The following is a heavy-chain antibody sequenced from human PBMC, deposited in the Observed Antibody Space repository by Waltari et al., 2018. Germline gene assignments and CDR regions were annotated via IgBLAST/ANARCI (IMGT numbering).Heavy chain of an antibody. Sequence: QVQLVESGGGVVQPGRSLRLSCAASGFTFSSYGLHWVRQEPGKGLEWVAVIWYDGNNKYYADSVKGRFTISRHNSKNTLYLQMNSLRAEDTAVYYCARETSHYYYFDYWGQGTLVTVSS. CDR3: ARETSHYYYFDY. CDR1: GFTFSSYG. D-gene: IGHD2-21*01. J-gene: IGHJ4*02. V-gene: IGHV3-33*01. CDR2: IWYDGNNK.